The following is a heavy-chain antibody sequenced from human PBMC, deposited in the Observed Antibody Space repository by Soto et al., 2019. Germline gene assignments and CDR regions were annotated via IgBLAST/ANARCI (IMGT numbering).Heavy chain of an antibody. CDR2: IYYNGNT. CDR1: GCSISNHY. D-gene: IGHD7-27*01. CDR3: TRANWYSEY. V-gene: IGHV4-59*11. Sequence: QVQLQESGAGLVKPSETLSLTCTVSGCSISNHYWRWIRQPPGKGLEWIGYIYYNGNTNYNPAIKSRVTMSVETAKNQISLKLCSVTAADTAVYYCTRANWYSEYWGQGTLVTVSS. J-gene: IGHJ4*02.